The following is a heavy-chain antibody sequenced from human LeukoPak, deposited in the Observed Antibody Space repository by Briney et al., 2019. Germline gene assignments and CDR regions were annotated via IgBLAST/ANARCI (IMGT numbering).Heavy chain of an antibody. CDR2: INHSGST. D-gene: IGHD6-13*01. V-gene: IGHV4-34*01. J-gene: IGHJ5*02. CDR3: ATRPDIPGTGPGWFDP. CDR1: GGSFSGYY. Sequence: SETLSLTCAIYGGSFSGYYWSWIRQPPGKGLEWIGEINHSGSTNYNPSLKSRITISVDTFKNQFSLRLSSVTAADTAVYYCATRPDIPGTGPGWFDPWGQGTLVTVSS.